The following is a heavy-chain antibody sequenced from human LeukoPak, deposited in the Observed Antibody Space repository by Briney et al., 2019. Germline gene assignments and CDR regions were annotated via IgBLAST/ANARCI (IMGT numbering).Heavy chain of an antibody. Sequence: GESLKISCKGSGYSINNYWIGWVRQMPGKGLEWMGISYPADSDIRYSPSFQGQVTISADKSISTAYLQWSSLKASDTAMYYCARPRPSLYSGGYYEPPQHWGQGTLVTVPS. CDR2: SYPADSDI. CDR3: ARPRPSLYSGGYYEPPQH. V-gene: IGHV5-51*01. D-gene: IGHD1-26*01. J-gene: IGHJ1*01. CDR1: GYSINNYW.